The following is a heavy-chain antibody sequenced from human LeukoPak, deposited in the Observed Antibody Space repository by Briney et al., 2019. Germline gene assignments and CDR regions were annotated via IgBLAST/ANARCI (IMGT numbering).Heavy chain of an antibody. D-gene: IGHD6-19*01. V-gene: IGHV3-23*01. CDR1: GFTFNNYA. J-gene: IGHJ4*02. CDR2: ISGSGGDT. CDR3: AKTTAGYSSGRYPGWPADY. Sequence: GGSLRLSCTASGFTFNNYAIYWVRQAPGKGLEWVSGISGSGGDTYFADYVKGRFSISRDNFRNTVYLQINSLRDDDTAVYYCAKTTAGYSSGRYPGWPADYWGQGTVVTVSS.